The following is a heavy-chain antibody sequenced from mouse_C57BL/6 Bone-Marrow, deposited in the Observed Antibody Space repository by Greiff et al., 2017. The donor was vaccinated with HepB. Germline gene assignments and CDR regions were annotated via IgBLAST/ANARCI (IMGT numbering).Heavy chain of an antibody. J-gene: IGHJ2*01. V-gene: IGHV14-2*01. CDR1: GFNIKDYY. Sequence: VTLKVCGAELVKPGASVKLSCTASGFNIKDYYMHWVKQSTEQGLEWIGRIDPEDGETKYAPKFQGKATITTYTSSKTSYLQLSSLTSEDTAVYYCAFTVVAAYYFDDWGQGTTLTVSS. D-gene: IGHD1-1*01. CDR2: IDPEDGET. CDR3: AFTVVAAYYFDD.